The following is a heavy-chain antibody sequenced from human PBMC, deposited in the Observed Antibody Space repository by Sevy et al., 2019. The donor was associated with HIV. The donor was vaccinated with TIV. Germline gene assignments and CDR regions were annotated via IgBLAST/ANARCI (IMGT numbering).Heavy chain of an antibody. V-gene: IGHV1-8*01. CDR3: ARGPEYYAFWSGYYIWGGNYYYGMDV. Sequence: ASVKVSCQASGYTFTRYDFNWVRQATGQGLAWMGWMNPNSGNTGYAQKLQGRVTMTRNTSISTDYIALSSLSSEDTAVYYCARGPEYYAFWSGYYIWGGNYYYGMDVWGQGTTVTVSS. D-gene: IGHD3-3*01. CDR1: GYTFTRYD. J-gene: IGHJ6*02. CDR2: MNPNSGNT.